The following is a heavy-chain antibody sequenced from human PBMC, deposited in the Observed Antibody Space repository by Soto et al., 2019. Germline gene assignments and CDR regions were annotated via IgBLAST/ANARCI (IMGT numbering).Heavy chain of an antibody. CDR3: ARGVGPYEIAAAGKNWFDP. D-gene: IGHD6-13*01. Sequence: SETLSLTCAVSSGSISSSNWWSWVRQPPGKGLEWIGEIYHSGSTNYNPSLKSRVTISVDKSKNQFSLKLSSVTAADTAVYYCARGVGPYEIAAAGKNWFDPWGQGTLVTVSS. V-gene: IGHV4-4*02. CDR2: IYHSGST. J-gene: IGHJ5*02. CDR1: SGSISSSNW.